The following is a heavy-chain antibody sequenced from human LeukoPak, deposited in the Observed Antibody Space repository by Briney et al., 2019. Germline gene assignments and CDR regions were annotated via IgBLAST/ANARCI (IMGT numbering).Heavy chain of an antibody. CDR1: GFTFRNYC. D-gene: IGHD3-22*01. V-gene: IGHV3-7*03. J-gene: IGHJ4*02. CDR2: IKHDGSEK. Sequence: GGSLRLSCAASGFTFRNYCMSWVRQAPGKGLEWVANIKHDGSEKYYADSVKGRFTISRDIAKDSLYLQMNSLRAEDTAIYYCAKGVLPDSTGSYLDYWGQGTLVTVSS. CDR3: AKGVLPDSTGSYLDY.